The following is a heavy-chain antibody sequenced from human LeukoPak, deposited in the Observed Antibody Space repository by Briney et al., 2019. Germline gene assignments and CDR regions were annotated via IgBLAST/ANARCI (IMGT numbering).Heavy chain of an antibody. Sequence: SQTLSLTSVISGDSVSSNSAAWNWIRQSPSRGLEWLGRTYYRSKWYNDYAVSVKSRMTINADTSKNQFSLQLNSVTPEDTAVYYCARAGGDSWYFDYWGQGTLVTVSS. CDR1: GDSVSSNSAA. V-gene: IGHV6-1*01. CDR3: ARAGGDSWYFDY. D-gene: IGHD2-21*02. J-gene: IGHJ4*02. CDR2: TYYRSKWYN.